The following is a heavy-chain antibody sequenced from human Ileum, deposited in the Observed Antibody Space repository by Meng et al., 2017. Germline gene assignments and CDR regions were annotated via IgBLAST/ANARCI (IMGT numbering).Heavy chain of an antibody. Sequence: QLLEPGGGLVQPGGSLRLSCTGSGFTFADYAINWVRQAPGKGPGWVSAISGNGAAKLFADSAKGRFTISRDNSKNSIYMEMYTLRVEDTAIYYCARWTYHYDFWGQGTLVTVSS. CDR3: ARWTYHYDF. D-gene: IGHD2-2*02. CDR2: ISGNGAAK. J-gene: IGHJ4*02. V-gene: IGHV3-23*01. CDR1: GFTFADYA.